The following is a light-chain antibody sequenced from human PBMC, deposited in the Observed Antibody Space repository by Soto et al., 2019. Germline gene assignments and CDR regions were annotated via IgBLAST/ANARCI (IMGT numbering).Light chain of an antibody. J-gene: IGLJ2*01. CDR1: SSDVGGYNY. CDR2: EVS. Sequence: QSVLTQPDSVSGSPGQSITISCTGTSSDVGGYNYVSWYQQHPDKAPKLMIYEVSNRPSGVSHRFSGSKSGNTASLTISGLQAEDEADYYCSSHTSSSTPVVFGGGTKLTVL. CDR3: SSHTSSSTPVV. V-gene: IGLV2-14*01.